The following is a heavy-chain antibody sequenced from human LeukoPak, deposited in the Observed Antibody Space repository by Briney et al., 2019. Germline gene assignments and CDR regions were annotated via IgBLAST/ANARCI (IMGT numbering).Heavy chain of an antibody. V-gene: IGHV4-59*12. CDR2: IYYSGST. J-gene: IGHJ4*02. D-gene: IGHD1-26*01. CDR1: GGSMNSYY. CDR3: ARDLWELPNGGFDY. Sequence: SETLSLTCSVSGGSMNSYYWSWIRQPPGKGLGWIGDIYYSGSTYYNPSLKSRVTISVDTSKNQFSLKLSSVTAADTAVYYCARDLWELPNGGFDYWGQGTLVTVSS.